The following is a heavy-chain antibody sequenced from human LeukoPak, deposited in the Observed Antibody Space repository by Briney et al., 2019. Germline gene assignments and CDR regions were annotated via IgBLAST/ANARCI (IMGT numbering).Heavy chain of an antibody. CDR1: GGSISSYY. CDR2: IFYSGST. V-gene: IGHV4-59*12. J-gene: IGHJ4*02. Sequence: SETLSLTCIVSGGSISSYYWGWIRQPPGKGLEWIGSIFYSGSTNYNPSLKSRVTISVDTSKNQFSLKLSSVTAADTAVYYCALGRWYGFNYWGQGTLVTVSS. D-gene: IGHD6-13*01. CDR3: ALGRWYGFNY.